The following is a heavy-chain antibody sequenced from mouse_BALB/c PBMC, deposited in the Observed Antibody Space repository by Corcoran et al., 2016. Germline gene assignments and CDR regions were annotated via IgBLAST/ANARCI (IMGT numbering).Heavy chain of an antibody. J-gene: IGHJ4*01. Sequence: QVQLQQSGAELMKPGASVKISCKATGYTFSSYWIEWVKQRPGHGLEWIGEILPGSGSTNYNEKFKGKATFTADTSSNTAYMQLSSLTSEDSAVYYCARIPQGNGYAMDYWGQGTSVTVSS. CDR2: ILPGSGST. D-gene: IGHD1-1*01. V-gene: IGHV1-9*01. CDR1: GYTFSSYW. CDR3: ARIPQGNGYAMDY.